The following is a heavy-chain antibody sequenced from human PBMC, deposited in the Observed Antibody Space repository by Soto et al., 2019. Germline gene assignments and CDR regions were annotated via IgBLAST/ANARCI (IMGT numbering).Heavy chain of an antibody. CDR2: IYYTGSA. Sequence: SETLSLTCTVSGVSISNYYWSWIRQPPGKGLEWIGYIYYTGSANYNPSLNSRVTISVDTSMTQFSLKLSSVTAADTAVYYCASTGGRYGDYAGYFDLWGRGTLVTVSS. CDR3: ASTGGRYGDYAGYFDL. CDR1: GVSISNYY. D-gene: IGHD4-17*01. V-gene: IGHV4-59*01. J-gene: IGHJ2*01.